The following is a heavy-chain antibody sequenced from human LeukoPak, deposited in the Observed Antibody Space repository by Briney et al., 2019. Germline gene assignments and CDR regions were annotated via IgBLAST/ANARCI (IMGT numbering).Heavy chain of an antibody. J-gene: IGHJ5*02. D-gene: IGHD6-19*01. V-gene: IGHV1-2*02. CDR3: ARFEGKLDSTGWYDVGDNWFDP. Sequence: ASVKVSCKASGYSFTGYNIQWVRQAPGQGLEWMGWINPNSGATNYAQKFQGRVTMTRDTSTSTAYMDLSSLKSGDTAVYYCARFEGKLDSTGWYDVGDNWFDPWGQGALVTVSS. CDR2: INPNSGAT. CDR1: GYSFTGYN.